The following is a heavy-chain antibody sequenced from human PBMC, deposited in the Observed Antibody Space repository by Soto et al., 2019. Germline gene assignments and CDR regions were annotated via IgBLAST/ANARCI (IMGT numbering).Heavy chain of an antibody. CDR3: ARDRDSNFHSFDS. D-gene: IGHD4-4*01. Sequence: TLSLTCTVSGGSISSGAYYWSWIRQHPGKGLEWIGYIYYSGSTYYNPSLKSRVSISVDTSENRLSLTLSSVTAADTAVYYCARDRDSNFHSFDSSGQGPLATVSS. V-gene: IGHV4-31*03. CDR1: GGSISSGAYY. J-gene: IGHJ4*02. CDR2: IYYSGST.